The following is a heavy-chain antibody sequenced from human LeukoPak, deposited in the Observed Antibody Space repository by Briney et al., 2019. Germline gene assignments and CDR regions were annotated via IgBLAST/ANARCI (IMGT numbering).Heavy chain of an antibody. J-gene: IGHJ4*02. V-gene: IGHV1-46*01. CDR2: INPSGGST. CDR3: ARDAEGRYDSSGYYSQYSIGGYFDY. D-gene: IGHD3-22*01. CDR1: GYIFSSYG. Sequence: ASVKVSCKASGYIFSSYGISWVRQAPGQGLEWMGIINPSGGSTSYAQKFQGRVTMTRDTSTSTVYMELSSLRSEDTAVYYCARDAEGRYDSSGYYSQYSIGGYFDYWGQGTLVTVSS.